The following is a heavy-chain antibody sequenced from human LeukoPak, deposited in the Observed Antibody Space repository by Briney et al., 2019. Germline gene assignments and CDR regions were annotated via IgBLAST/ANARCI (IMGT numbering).Heavy chain of an antibody. D-gene: IGHD3-16*01. V-gene: IGHV3-15*01. CDR1: GFTFNNAW. CDR2: IKSKTDGGTT. CDR3: TTDLIDDYVWGTSAEYFQH. Sequence: GGSLRLSCAASGFTFNNAWMSWVRQAPGRGLEWVGRIKSKTDGGTTDYAAPVKGRFTISRDDSKNMLYLQMNSLKTEDTAVYYCTTDLIDDYVWGTSAEYFQHWGQGTLVTVSS. J-gene: IGHJ1*01.